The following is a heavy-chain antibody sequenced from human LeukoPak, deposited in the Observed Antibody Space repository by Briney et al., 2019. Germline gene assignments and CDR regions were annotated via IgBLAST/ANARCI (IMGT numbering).Heavy chain of an antibody. V-gene: IGHV3-23*01. CDR2: ISGTGGSA. CDR1: GFTLSSYA. Sequence: GGSLRLSCAASGFTLSSYAMSWVRQAPGKGLEWVSTISGTGGSAKYADSVKGRFTFSRDNSKDTLYLQMNGLRAEDTAVYYCAKDQGGRYYDILAGYYPENFFDYWGQGTLVTVSS. J-gene: IGHJ4*02. D-gene: IGHD3-9*01. CDR3: AKDQGGRYYDILAGYYPENFFDY.